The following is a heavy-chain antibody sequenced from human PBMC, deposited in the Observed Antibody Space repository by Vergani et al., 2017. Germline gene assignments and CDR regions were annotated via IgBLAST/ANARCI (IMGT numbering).Heavy chain of an antibody. J-gene: IGHJ6*03. CDR1: GFTFSSYS. CDR2: ISYDGSNK. D-gene: IGHD2-21*01. V-gene: IGHV3-30-3*01. Sequence: QVQLVESGGGVVQPGRSLRLSCAASGFTFSSYSMHWVRQAPGTGLEWVAVISYDGSNKYYADSVKGRFTISRDNSKNTLYLQMNSLRAEDTAVYYCARDGVVVVIASRSGYYYMDVWGKGTTVTVSS. CDR3: ARDGVVVVIASRSGYYYMDV.